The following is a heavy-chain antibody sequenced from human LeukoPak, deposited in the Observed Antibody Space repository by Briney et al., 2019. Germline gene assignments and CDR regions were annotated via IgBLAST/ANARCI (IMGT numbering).Heavy chain of an antibody. CDR1: EYTFIDYY. J-gene: IGHJ3*01. D-gene: IGHD1-1*01. V-gene: IGHV1-2*02. CDR2: INPNSGGT. CDR3: ARRMGSKLTKYDAFDL. Sequence: ASVKVSCKASEYTFIDYYIQWVRQALGQGLEWIGWINPNSGGTTPSQKFQDRVTLTTDTSVSTAYMELTWLTSDDTAVYYCARRMGSKLTKYDAFDLWGQGTLVTVS.